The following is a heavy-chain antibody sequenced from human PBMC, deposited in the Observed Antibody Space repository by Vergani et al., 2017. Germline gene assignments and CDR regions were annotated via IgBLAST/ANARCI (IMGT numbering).Heavy chain of an antibody. V-gene: IGHV3-21*05. CDR1: GFTFSSYS. Sequence: EVQLVESGGGLVKPGGSLRLSCAASGFTFSSYSMNWVRQAPGKGLEWVSYISSSSSYTNYADSVKGRFTISRDNAKNSLYLQMNSLRAEDTAVYYCARDRNSGSFDYWGQGTLVTVSS. D-gene: IGHD1-26*01. CDR3: ARDRNSGSFDY. CDR2: ISSSSSYT. J-gene: IGHJ4*02.